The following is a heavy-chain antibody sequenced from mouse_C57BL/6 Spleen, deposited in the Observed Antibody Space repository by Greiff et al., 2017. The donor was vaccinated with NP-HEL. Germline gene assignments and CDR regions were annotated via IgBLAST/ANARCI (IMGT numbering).Heavy chain of an antibody. Sequence: QVQLKESGAELARPGASVKLSCKASGYTFTSYGISWVKQRTGQGLEWIGEIYPRSGNTYYNEKFKGKATLTADKSSSTAYMELRSLTSEDSAVYFCASLDSSGYAPFAYWGQGTLVTVSA. CDR1: GYTFTSYG. D-gene: IGHD3-2*02. CDR2: IYPRSGNT. CDR3: ASLDSSGYAPFAY. V-gene: IGHV1-81*01. J-gene: IGHJ3*01.